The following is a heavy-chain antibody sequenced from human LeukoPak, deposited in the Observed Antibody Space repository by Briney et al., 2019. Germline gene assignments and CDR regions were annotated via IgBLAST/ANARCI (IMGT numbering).Heavy chain of an antibody. Sequence: GGSLRLSCAASGLTVSSNFMSWVRQAPEKGLEWVSVIHSDGRTFYADTVKGRFTVSRDNSNDMLFLQMNSLRAEDTAVYYCARDVGGMATGYFDYWGQGTPVTVSS. CDR2: IHSDGRT. J-gene: IGHJ4*02. CDR3: ARDVGGMATGYFDY. D-gene: IGHD5-12*01. V-gene: IGHV3-66*02. CDR1: GLTVSSNF.